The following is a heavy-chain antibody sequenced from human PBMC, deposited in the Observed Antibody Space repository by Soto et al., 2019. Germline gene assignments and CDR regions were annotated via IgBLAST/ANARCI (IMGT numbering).Heavy chain of an antibody. CDR1: GFTFSNAW. V-gene: IGHV3-15*01. CDR3: PTQYYYDSSGSLLN. Sequence: GGSLRLSCAVSGFTFSNAWITWVRQAPGKGLEWVGRIKSKTDGGATDYAAPVKGRFTISGDDSKNTLYLQMNSLKTEDTAVYYCPTQYYYDSSGSLLNWGQGTLVTVSS. CDR2: IKSKTDGGAT. D-gene: IGHD3-22*01. J-gene: IGHJ4*02.